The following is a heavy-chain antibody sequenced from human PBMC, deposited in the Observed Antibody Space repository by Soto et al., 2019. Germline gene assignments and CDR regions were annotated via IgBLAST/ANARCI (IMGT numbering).Heavy chain of an antibody. CDR1: GYTFSRYY. CDR2: INPSGGST. V-gene: IGHV1-46*01. CDR3: ARDGDY. J-gene: IGHJ4*02. Sequence: ASVKVSCKASGYTFSRYYMHWVRQAPGQGLEWMGIINPSGGSTVYAPKFQGRVSMTMDTSISTVYVELSSLRSEDTAVYYCARDGDYWGQGTLVTVSS.